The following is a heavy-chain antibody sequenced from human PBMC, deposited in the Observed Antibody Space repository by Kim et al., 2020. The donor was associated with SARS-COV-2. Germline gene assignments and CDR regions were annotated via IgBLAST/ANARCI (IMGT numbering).Heavy chain of an antibody. Sequence: SETLSLTCTVSGGSISSGGYYWSWIRQHPGKGLEWIGYIYYSGSTYYNPSLKSRATISVDTSKNQFSLKLSSVTAADTAVYYCARVGDSGWYVLYFAYGGERTLVTVSS. D-gene: IGHD6-19*01. CDR2: IYYSGST. CDR1: GGSISSGGYY. J-gene: IGHJ4*02. V-gene: IGHV4-31*03. CDR3: ARVGDSGWYVLYFAY.